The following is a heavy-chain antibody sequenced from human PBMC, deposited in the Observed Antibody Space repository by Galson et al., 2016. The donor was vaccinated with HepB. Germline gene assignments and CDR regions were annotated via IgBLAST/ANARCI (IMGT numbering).Heavy chain of an antibody. CDR3: ARQHVLLTDAERWDWFDP. Sequence: SVKVSCKAFGGVFSSYTVNWVRQAPGQGLEWMGGIIPVSGTANYAQKFQGRVTITADESTSTAYMELTRLRPEDTALYYCARQHVLLTDAERWDWFDPWGQGTLVTVSS. CDR2: IIPVSGTA. J-gene: IGHJ5*02. D-gene: IGHD2-15*01. CDR1: GGVFSSYT. V-gene: IGHV1-69*13.